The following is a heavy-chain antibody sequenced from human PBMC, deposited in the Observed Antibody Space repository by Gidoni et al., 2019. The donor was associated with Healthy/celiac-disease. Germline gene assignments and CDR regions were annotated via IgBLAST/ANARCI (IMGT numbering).Heavy chain of an antibody. Sequence: EVQLVETGGGLIQPGGSLRLSCAASGFPVSSNYMSWVRQAPGKGLEWVSVIYSGGSTYYADSVKGRFTISRDNSKNTLYLQRNSLRAEDTDVYYCARGEAYYYDSSGYFYDPYGMDVWGQGTTVTVSS. V-gene: IGHV3-53*02. CDR2: IYSGGST. D-gene: IGHD3-22*01. J-gene: IGHJ6*02. CDR3: ARGEAYYYDSSGYFYDPYGMDV. CDR1: GFPVSSNY.